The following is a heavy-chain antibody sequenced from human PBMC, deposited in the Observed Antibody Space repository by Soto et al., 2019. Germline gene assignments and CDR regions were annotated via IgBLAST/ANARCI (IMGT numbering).Heavy chain of an antibody. CDR1: GFTFSSYG. V-gene: IGHV3-33*01. CDR2: IWYDGSNK. CDR3: ASDRDGDERIGFDY. J-gene: IGHJ4*02. Sequence: QVQLVESGGGVVQPGRSLRLSCAASGFTFSSYGMHWVRQAPGKGLEWVAVIWYDGSNKYYADSVKGRFTISRDNSKNTLYLQMNSLRAEDTAVYYCASDRDGDERIGFDYWGQGTLVTVSS. D-gene: IGHD4-17*01.